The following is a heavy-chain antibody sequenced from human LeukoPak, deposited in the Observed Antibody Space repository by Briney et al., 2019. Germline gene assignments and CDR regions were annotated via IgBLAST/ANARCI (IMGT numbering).Heavy chain of an antibody. V-gene: IGHV3-33*06. D-gene: IGHD4/OR15-4a*01. Sequence: PGRSLRLSCAASGFTFSSYGMHWVRQAPGKGLEWVAVMWYDGTTKYYADSVKGRFTISRDNSKNTLYLQMDSLRAEDTAVYYCAKDGAASTYFDSGGPGTLVTFSP. CDR1: GFTFSSYG. CDR2: MWYDGTTK. CDR3: AKDGAASTYFDS. J-gene: IGHJ4*02.